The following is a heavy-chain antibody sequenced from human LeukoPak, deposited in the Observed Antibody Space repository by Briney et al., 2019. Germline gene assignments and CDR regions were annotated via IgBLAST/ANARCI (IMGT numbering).Heavy chain of an antibody. CDR3: ARHGTSRIAAAGTFGY. D-gene: IGHD6-13*01. CDR2: IYYSGST. V-gene: IGHV4-34*01. Sequence: SETLSLTCAVHGGSFSGYYWSWIRQPPGKGLEWIGSIYYSGSTYYTPSLKSRVTIAVDTSKNQFSLKLSSVTAADTAVYYCARHGTSRIAAAGTFGYWGQGTLVTVSS. CDR1: GGSFSGYY. J-gene: IGHJ4*02.